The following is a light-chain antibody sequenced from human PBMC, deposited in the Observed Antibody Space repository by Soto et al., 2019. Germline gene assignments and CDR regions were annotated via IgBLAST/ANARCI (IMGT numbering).Light chain of an antibody. CDR1: QSISSW. J-gene: IGKJ1*01. Sequence: DIQMTQSPSTLSASVGDRVTITCRASQSISSWLAWYQQKPGKAPKLLIYDASSLESGVPSRFSGSGSGTGFTLTISSLQPDDFATYYCQQYNSYSHVTFGQGTKVEIK. V-gene: IGKV1-5*01. CDR3: QQYNSYSHVT. CDR2: DAS.